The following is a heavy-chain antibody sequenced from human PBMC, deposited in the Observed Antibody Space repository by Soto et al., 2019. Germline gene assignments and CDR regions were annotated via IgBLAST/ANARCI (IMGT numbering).Heavy chain of an antibody. CDR1: GFTFSSFG. CDR2: ISYDGNNK. D-gene: IGHD2-15*01. V-gene: IGHV3-30*18. CDR3: AKDLGYCSGGSCYPPGYYYGMDV. Sequence: QVQLVESGGGVVQPGRSLRLSCAASGFTFSSFGMHWVRQAPGKGLEWVAVISYDGNNKYYADSVKGRFTISKDNSKNSLYLNMHSRGAEDTAVYYCAKDLGYCSGGSCYPPGYYYGMDVWGQGTTVTVSS. J-gene: IGHJ6*02.